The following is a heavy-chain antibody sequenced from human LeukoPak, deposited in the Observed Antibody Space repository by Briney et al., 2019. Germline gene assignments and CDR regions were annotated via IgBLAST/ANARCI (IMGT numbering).Heavy chain of an antibody. V-gene: IGHV3-30-3*01. CDR2: ISYDGSNK. D-gene: IGHD6-13*01. J-gene: IGHJ4*02. CDR1: GFTFSSYA. CDR3: AKGVYSSSWYYFDY. Sequence: GGSLRLSCAASGFTFSSYAMHWVRQAPGKGLEWVAVISYDGSNKYYADSVKGRFTISRDNSKNTLYLQMSSLRAEDTAVYYCAKGVYSSSWYYFDYWGQGTLVTVSS.